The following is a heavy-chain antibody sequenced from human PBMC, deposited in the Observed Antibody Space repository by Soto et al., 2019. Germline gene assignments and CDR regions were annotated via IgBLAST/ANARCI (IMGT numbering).Heavy chain of an antibody. Sequence: QVQLQESGPGLVKPSETLSLSCSVSGGSISGHYWSWVRQTPGKGLEWIGYMYYSGSTNYNPSLKSRVIISVDTSNNHFSLRLTSVTAADTAVYYCARGPYYDLIWNYYYMDVWGKGTTVTVSS. CDR1: GGSISGHY. CDR2: MYYSGST. V-gene: IGHV4-59*08. CDR3: ARGPYYDLIWNYYYMDV. D-gene: IGHD3-16*01. J-gene: IGHJ6*03.